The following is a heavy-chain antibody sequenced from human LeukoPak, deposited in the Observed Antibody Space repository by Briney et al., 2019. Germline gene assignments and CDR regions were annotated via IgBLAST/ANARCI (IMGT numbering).Heavy chain of an antibody. Sequence: GGSLRLSCAASGFTVSSNYMSWVRQAPGKGLEWVSVIYSGGSAYYADSVQGRFTIPRHNSKKTLYLQMNSLRAEDTAVYYCVGFDYWGQGTLVTVSS. CDR2: IYSGGSA. CDR3: VGFDY. CDR1: GFTVSSNY. V-gene: IGHV3-53*04. J-gene: IGHJ4*01.